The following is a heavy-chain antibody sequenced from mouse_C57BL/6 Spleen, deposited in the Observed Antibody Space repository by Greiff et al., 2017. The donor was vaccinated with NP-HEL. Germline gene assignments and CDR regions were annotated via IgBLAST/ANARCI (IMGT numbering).Heavy chain of an antibody. CDR3: ARNWDY. CDR2: INPGSGGT. V-gene: IGHV1-54*01. J-gene: IGHJ2*01. D-gene: IGHD4-1*01. Sequence: QVQLKQSGAELVRPGTSVKVSCKASGYAFTNYLLEWVKQRPGQGLEWIGVINPGSGGTNYNEKFKGKATLTADKSSSTAYMQLSSLTSEDSAVYFCARNWDYWGQGTTLTVSS. CDR1: GYAFTNYL.